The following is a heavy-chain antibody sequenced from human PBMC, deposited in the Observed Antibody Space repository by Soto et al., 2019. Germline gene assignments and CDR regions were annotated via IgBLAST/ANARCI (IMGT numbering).Heavy chain of an antibody. Sequence: VLSLRLSCAASGFSFSSYGMHWVRQAPGRGLEWVTVISNDGNRKYYGESGKGRFSGSRDNNKDTLYLQMNSLRPEDTGVYYCAKDRRQLSALDMWGQWTTGTVAS. D-gene: IGHD6-6*01. CDR1: GFSFSSYG. CDR2: ISNDGNRK. V-gene: IGHV3-30*18. J-gene: IGHJ3*02. CDR3: AKDRRQLSALDM.